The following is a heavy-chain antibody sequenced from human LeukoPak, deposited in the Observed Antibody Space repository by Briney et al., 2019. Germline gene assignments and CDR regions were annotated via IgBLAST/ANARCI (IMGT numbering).Heavy chain of an antibody. J-gene: IGHJ4*02. CDR2: ISGSGGST. CDR1: GFTFSSYA. Sequence: GRSLRLSCAASGFTFSSYAMSWVRQAPGKGLEWVSAISGSGGSTYYADSVKGRFTISRDNSKNTLYLQMNSLRAEDTAVYYCAKDFAVDSYYFDYWGQGTLVTVSS. D-gene: IGHD3-3*01. CDR3: AKDFAVDSYYFDY. V-gene: IGHV3-23*01.